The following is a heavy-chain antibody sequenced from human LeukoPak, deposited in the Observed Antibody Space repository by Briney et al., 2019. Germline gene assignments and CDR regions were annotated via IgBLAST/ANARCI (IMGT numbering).Heavy chain of an antibody. CDR3: ARVIGFAAPGFSYFDY. CDR2: ISSSSTYI. V-gene: IGHV3-21*04. CDR1: RFTFSSYT. D-gene: IGHD6-13*01. J-gene: IGHJ4*02. Sequence: GGSLRLSCAASRFTFSSYTMNWVRQAPGKGLEWVLFISSSSTYIYYADSVKGRFTISRDNAKNSLYLQMNSLRAEDTALYYCARVIGFAAPGFSYFDYWGQGTLVTVSS.